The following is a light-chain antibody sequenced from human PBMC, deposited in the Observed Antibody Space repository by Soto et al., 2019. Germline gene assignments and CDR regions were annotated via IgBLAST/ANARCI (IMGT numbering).Light chain of an antibody. CDR3: QQYNDRPPWT. J-gene: IGKJ1*01. Sequence: EIVMTQSPATLSVSPGERATLSCRASQSVGSNLAWYQQKPGQAPRLLMYGASTRATGGPARFSGSGSGAAFTLTISSIQSYDFAVYDCQQYNDRPPWTFGQGTKVEIE. CDR1: QSVGSN. CDR2: GAS. V-gene: IGKV3-15*01.